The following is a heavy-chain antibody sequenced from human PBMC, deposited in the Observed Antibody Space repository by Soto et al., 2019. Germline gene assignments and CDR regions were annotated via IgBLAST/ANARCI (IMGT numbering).Heavy chain of an antibody. Sequence: PGESLKISCQGSGYRFTSYWIGWVRQMPGKGLEWMGIIYPGDSDTRYSPSFQGQVTISADKSISTAYLQWSSLKASDTAMYYCARRWLLFGKAFDIWGQGTMVTVSS. CDR1: GYRFTSYW. V-gene: IGHV5-51*01. CDR3: ARRWLLFGKAFDI. CDR2: IYPGDSDT. J-gene: IGHJ3*02. D-gene: IGHD2-21*02.